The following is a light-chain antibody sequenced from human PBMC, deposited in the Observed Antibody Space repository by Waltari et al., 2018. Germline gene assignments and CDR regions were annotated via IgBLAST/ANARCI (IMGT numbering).Light chain of an antibody. CDR3: AAWDDGLSGPV. V-gene: IGLV1-47*01. CDR2: RND. J-gene: IGLJ3*02. Sequence: QSVLTQPPSVSGPPGQGVTISCSGSSPNTGTNYVSWYQQLPRTAPNLIIFRNDQRPSGVPDRFSASKSGTSASLAISGLRSEDEADYYCAAWDDGLSGPVFGGGTKLTVL. CDR1: SPNTGTNY.